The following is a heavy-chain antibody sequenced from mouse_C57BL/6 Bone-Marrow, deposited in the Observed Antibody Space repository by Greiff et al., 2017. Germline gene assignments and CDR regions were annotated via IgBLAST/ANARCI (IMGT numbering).Heavy chain of an antibody. D-gene: IGHD2-5*01. Sequence: QVQLKESGAELARPGASVKLSCKASGYTFTSYGISWVKQRTGQGLEWIGEIYPRSGNTYYNEKFKGKATLTADKSSSTAYMELRGLTSEDSAVYFCARGYSNYAGGYYAMDYWGQGTSVTVSS. CDR1: GYTFTSYG. V-gene: IGHV1-81*01. CDR3: ARGYSNYAGGYYAMDY. J-gene: IGHJ4*01. CDR2: IYPRSGNT.